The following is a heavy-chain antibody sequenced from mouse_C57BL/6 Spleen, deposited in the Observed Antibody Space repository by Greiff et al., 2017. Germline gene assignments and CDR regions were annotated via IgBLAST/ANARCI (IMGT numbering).Heavy chain of an antibody. J-gene: IGHJ3*01. Sequence: QVQLKQSGPELVKPGASVKISCKASGYAFSSSWMNWVKQRPGKGLEWIGRIYPGDGDTNYNGKFKGKATLTADKSSSTAYMQLSSLTSEDSAVYFCARRETYSTFAYWGQGTLVTVSA. CDR3: ARRETYSTFAY. CDR1: GYAFSSSW. V-gene: IGHV1-82*01. CDR2: IYPGDGDT. D-gene: IGHD2-5*01.